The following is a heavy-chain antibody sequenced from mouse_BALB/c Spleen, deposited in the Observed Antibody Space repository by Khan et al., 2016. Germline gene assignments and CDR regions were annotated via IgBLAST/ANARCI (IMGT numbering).Heavy chain of an antibody. V-gene: IGHV3-6*02. CDR2: ISYDGSN. Sequence: EVQLQESGPGLVKPSQSLSLSCSVTGYPITSGYYWIRIRQLPGNKLEWMGYISYDGSNNYNPSLKNRISITRDTSRNQFFLKVNAVTTEDTAAYYCARDGNYWCAYWGQGTLGTVSA. CDR1: GYPITSGYY. D-gene: IGHD2-1*01. CDR3: ARDGNYWCAY. J-gene: IGHJ3*01.